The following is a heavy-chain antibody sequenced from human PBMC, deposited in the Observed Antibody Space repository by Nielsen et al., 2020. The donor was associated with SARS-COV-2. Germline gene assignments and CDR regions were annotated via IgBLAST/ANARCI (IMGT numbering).Heavy chain of an antibody. CDR2: IDPSDSYT. CDR1: GYSFDSFW. J-gene: IGHJ4*02. Sequence: GESLKISCKGSGYSFDSFWVSWVRQMPGKGLEWMGRIDPSDSYTNFSPSFQGHVTISVDKSLRTAYLQWSSLKASDTATYYCATYGDYYESSGFDFEFCGQGTQFTVSS. D-gene: IGHD3-22*01. CDR3: ATYGDYYESSGFDFEF. V-gene: IGHV5-10-1*01.